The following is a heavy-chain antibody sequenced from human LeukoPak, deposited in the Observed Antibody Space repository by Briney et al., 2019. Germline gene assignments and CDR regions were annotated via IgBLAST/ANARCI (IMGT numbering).Heavy chain of an antibody. D-gene: IGHD4-23*01. CDR3: ARDPVGPTVGYYFDY. V-gene: IGHV3-33*01. Sequence: GGSLRLSCAASGFTFSSYGMHWVRQAPGKGLEWVAVIWYDGSDKYYADSVKGRFTISRDNSKNTLYLQMNSLRAEDTAVYYCARDPVGPTVGYYFDYWGQGTLVTVSS. CDR1: GFTFSSYG. CDR2: IWYDGSDK. J-gene: IGHJ4*02.